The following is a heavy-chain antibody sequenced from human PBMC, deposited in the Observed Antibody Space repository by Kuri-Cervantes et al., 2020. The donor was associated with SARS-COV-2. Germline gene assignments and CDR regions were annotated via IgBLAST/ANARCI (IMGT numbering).Heavy chain of an antibody. D-gene: IGHD4-17*01. CDR2: FDPEDGET. J-gene: IGHJ3*02. V-gene: IGHV1-24*01. CDR1: GYTLTELS. Sequence: ASVKVSCKVSGYTLTELSMHWVRQAPGKGLEWMGGFDPEDGETIYAQKFQGRVTMTRNTSISTAYMELSSLRSEDTAVYFCAREEMTTVSHDAFDIWGQGTMVTVSS. CDR3: AREEMTTVSHDAFDI.